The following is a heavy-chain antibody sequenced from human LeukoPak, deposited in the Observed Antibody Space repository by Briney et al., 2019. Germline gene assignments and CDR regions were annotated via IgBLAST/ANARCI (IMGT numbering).Heavy chain of an antibody. CDR3: ASGAQSDY. J-gene: IGHJ4*02. V-gene: IGHV3-48*03. CDR2: ISSSGSAI. Sequence: GGSLRLSCAASGFTFSSYEMNWVRQAPGKGLEWVSYISSSGSAIYYADSVKGRFTISRDNAKNSLYLQMKSLRAEDTALYYCASGAQSDYWGQGTLVTVSS. CDR1: GFTFSSYE. D-gene: IGHD1-26*01.